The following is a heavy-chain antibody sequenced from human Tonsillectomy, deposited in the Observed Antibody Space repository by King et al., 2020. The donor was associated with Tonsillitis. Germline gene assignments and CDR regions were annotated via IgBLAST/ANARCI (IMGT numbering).Heavy chain of an antibody. CDR2: ISSNGGST. J-gene: IGHJ2*01. V-gene: IGHV3-64D*06. CDR3: VKPPYYYDSSGFLWYFDL. D-gene: IGHD3-22*01. Sequence: VQLVESGGGLVQPGGSLRLSCSASGFTFSSYAMYWVRQAPGKGLEYVSAISSNGGSTYYADSVKGRFTISRDNSKNTLYLQMSSLSAEDTAVYYCVKPPYYYDSSGFLWYFDLWGRGTLVTVSS. CDR1: GFTFSSYA.